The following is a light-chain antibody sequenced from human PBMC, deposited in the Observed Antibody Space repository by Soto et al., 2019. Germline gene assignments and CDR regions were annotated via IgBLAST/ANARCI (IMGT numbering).Light chain of an antibody. V-gene: IGLV2-14*01. Sequence: QAVVTQPASVSGSPGQSITISCTGTSSDVGGYNYVSWYQQHPGKAPKLMIYEVSNRPSGVSNRFSGSKSGNTASLTISGLQAEDEADYYCSSYTSSSTPGFGTGTKVTVL. CDR3: SSYTSSSTPG. CDR1: SSDVGGYNY. CDR2: EVS. J-gene: IGLJ1*01.